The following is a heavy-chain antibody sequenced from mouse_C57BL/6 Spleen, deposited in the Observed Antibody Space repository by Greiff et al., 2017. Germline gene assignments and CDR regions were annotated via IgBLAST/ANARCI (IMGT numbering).Heavy chain of an antibody. V-gene: IGHV5-6*01. CDR1: GFTFSSYG. D-gene: IGHD2-5*01. CDR2: ISSGGSYT. J-gene: IGHJ1*03. Sequence: EVMLVESGGDLVKPGGSLKLSCAASGFTFSSYGMSWVRQTPDKRLEWVATISSGGSYTYYPDSVKGRFTISRDNAKNTLYLQLSSLKSEDTALYYCARHFFDYSNYGWYFDVWGTGTTVTVSS. CDR3: ARHFFDYSNYGWYFDV.